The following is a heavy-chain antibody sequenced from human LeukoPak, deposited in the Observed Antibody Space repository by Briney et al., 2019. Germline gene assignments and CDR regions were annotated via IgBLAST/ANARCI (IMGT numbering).Heavy chain of an antibody. D-gene: IGHD6-13*01. CDR2: INHSGST. J-gene: IGHJ5*02. CDR1: GGSFSGYY. Sequence: PSETLSLTCAVYGGSFSGYYWSWIRQPPGKGREWMGEINHSGSTNYNPSLKSRVTISVDTSKNQFSLKLSSVTAADTAVYYCARGRSSSRYNWFDPWGQGTLVTVSS. CDR3: ARGRSSSRYNWFDP. V-gene: IGHV4-34*01.